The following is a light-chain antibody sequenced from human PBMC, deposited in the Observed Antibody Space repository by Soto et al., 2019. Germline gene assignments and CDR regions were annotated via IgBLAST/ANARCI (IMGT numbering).Light chain of an antibody. CDR2: GAS. V-gene: IGKV3-15*01. CDR3: QQYNNWPPIT. J-gene: IGKJ5*01. CDR1: QSVSSN. Sequence: EIVMTQSPATPSVSPGERATLSARASQSVSSNLAWYQQRPGQAPRLLLYGASTRATGIPARFSGSGSGTEFTLTISSLQSEDFAVYYCQQYNNWPPITFGQGTRREIK.